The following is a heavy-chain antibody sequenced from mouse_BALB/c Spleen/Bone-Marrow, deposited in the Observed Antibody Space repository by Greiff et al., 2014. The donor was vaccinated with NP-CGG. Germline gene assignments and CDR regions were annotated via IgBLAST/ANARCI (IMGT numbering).Heavy chain of an antibody. CDR3: AREGDGYDPAWFAY. J-gene: IGHJ3*01. CDR2: ISSGGST. V-gene: IGHV5-6-5*01. Sequence: VQLKQSGGGLVKPGGSLKLSCAASGFTFSSYAMSWVRQTPEKRLEWVASISSGGSTYYPDSVKGRFTISRDNARNILYLQMSSLRSEDTAMYYCAREGDGYDPAWFAYRGQGTLVTVSA. CDR1: GFTFSSYA. D-gene: IGHD2-2*01.